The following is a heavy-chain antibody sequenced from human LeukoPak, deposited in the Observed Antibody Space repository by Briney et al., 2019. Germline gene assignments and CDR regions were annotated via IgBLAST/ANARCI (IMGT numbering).Heavy chain of an antibody. CDR3: AKAMNYLDAFDI. J-gene: IGHJ3*02. CDR2: ISGSGAST. D-gene: IGHD3-10*01. Sequence: PGGSLRLSCAASGFTFSLYAMSWVRQAPGKGLEWVSAISGSGASTHFADSVKGRFTISRDNSKNTLYLQMDSLRAEDTARCYCAKAMNYLDAFDIWGLGTLVTVSP. V-gene: IGHV3-23*01. CDR1: GFTFSLYA.